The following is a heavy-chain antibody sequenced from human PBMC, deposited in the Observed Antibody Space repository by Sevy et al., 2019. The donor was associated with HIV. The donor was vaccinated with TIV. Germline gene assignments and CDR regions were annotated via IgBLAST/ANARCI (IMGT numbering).Heavy chain of an antibody. D-gene: IGHD6-6*01. CDR2: INSGSTII. J-gene: IGHJ6*02. CDR3: ARAEYSYNYYYYGMDV. V-gene: IGHV3-48*01. CDR1: GFTFSSYN. Sequence: GGSLRLSCVASGFTFSSYNFNWVRQAPGKGLELISFINSGSTIISHADSVKGRFTISRDSAKKSVYLQMNSLRAEDTAVYYCARAEYSYNYYYYGMDVWGQGTTVTVSS.